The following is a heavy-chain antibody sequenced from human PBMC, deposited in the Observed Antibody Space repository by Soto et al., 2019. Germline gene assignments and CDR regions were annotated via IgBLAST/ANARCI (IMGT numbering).Heavy chain of an antibody. Sequence: QVELVESGGGVVQPGRSLRLSCSASGFTFSSYGMHWVRQAPGKGLEWVAVISYDGSNKYYADSVKGRFTISRDNSKNTLYLQMNSLRAEDTAVYYCAKGSTAMTYFDYWGQGTLVTVSP. CDR3: AKGSTAMTYFDY. J-gene: IGHJ4*02. V-gene: IGHV3-30*18. CDR2: ISYDGSNK. CDR1: GFTFSSYG. D-gene: IGHD5-18*01.